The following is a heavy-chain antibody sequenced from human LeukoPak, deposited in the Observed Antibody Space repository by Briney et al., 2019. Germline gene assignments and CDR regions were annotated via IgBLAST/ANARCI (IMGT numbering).Heavy chain of an antibody. Sequence: GGSLRLSCAASGFTFSSYEMNWVRQAPGKGPEWISFIRSKAYGGATEYAASVKGRFTISRDDSKSIAYLQVNSLKTEDTAVYYCARGGATDYWGQGTLVTASS. CDR1: GFTFSSYE. CDR3: ARGGATDY. D-gene: IGHD1-26*01. CDR2: IRSKAYGGAT. V-gene: IGHV3-49*04. J-gene: IGHJ4*02.